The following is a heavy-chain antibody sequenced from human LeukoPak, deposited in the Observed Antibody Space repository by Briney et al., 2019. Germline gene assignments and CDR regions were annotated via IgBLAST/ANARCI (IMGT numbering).Heavy chain of an antibody. V-gene: IGHV1-2*06. CDR3: ARWITMIVGGYYFDS. D-gene: IGHD3-22*01. Sequence: VASVKVSCKASGYTFTGYYMHWVRQAPGQGLEWMGRINPNSGGTNYAQKFQGRVTMTRDTSISTAYMELSRLRSDDAAVYYCARWITMIVGGYYFDSWGQGTLVTVSS. CDR1: GYTFTGYY. CDR2: INPNSGGT. J-gene: IGHJ4*02.